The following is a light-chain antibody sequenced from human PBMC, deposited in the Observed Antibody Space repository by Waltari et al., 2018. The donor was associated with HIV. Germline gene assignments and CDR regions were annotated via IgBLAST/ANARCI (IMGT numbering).Light chain of an antibody. CDR3: CAYSGGSTYGV. Sequence: QSALTQPASLSGSPGQSITISCTGTSSDVGNYNLVSWYQQHPGHAPKRIIYEVNKRPSGVSNRFSASKSGNTASLTIFGLQPEDGADYYCCAYSGGSTYGVFGGGTKLTVL. V-gene: IGLV2-23*02. CDR2: EVN. J-gene: IGLJ3*02. CDR1: SSDVGNYNL.